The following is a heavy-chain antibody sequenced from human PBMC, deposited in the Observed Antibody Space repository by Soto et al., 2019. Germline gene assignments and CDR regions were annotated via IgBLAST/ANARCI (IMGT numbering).Heavy chain of an antibody. CDR3: ATSGDYYGSGSYWYFDL. CDR1: GGTFSSYT. Sequence: QVQLVQSGAEVKKPGSSVKVSCKASGGTFSSYTISWVRQAPGQGREWMGRIIPILGIANYAQKFQGRVTITADKSTSTAYMELGSLRSEDTAVYYCATSGDYYGSGSYWYFDLWGRGTLVSVSS. CDR2: IIPILGIA. V-gene: IGHV1-69*02. J-gene: IGHJ2*01. D-gene: IGHD3-10*01.